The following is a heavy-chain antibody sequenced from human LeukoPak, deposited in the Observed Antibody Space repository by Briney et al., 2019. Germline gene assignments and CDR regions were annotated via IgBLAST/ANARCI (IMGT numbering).Heavy chain of an antibody. CDR3: ARDNAYYPFDY. V-gene: IGHV1-18*01. Sequence: ASVKVSCKASGFTFISYAITWVRQAPGQGLEWMGWISAYNANTNYAQKLRGRVTMTTDTSTSTAYMELRSLRSDDTAVYYCARDNAYYPFDYWGQGTLVTVSS. J-gene: IGHJ4*02. CDR2: ISAYNANT. D-gene: IGHD3-16*01. CDR1: GFTFISYA.